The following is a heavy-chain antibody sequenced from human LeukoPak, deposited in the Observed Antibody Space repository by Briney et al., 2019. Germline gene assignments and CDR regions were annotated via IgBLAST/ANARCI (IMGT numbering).Heavy chain of an antibody. CDR2: INPSGGST. CDR1: GYTFTSYY. Sequence: ASVYVSCKSSGYTFTSYYMYWVRQAPGQGLEWMGIINPSGGSTSYAQKFQGRVTMTRDTSTGTVYMELSSLRSEDTAVYYCARDSGMVRGTVDYWGQGTLVTVSS. J-gene: IGHJ4*02. V-gene: IGHV1-46*01. CDR3: ARDSGMVRGTVDY. D-gene: IGHD3-10*01.